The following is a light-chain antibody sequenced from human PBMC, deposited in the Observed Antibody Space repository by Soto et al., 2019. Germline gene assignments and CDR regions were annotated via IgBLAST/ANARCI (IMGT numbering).Light chain of an antibody. V-gene: IGKV1-27*01. J-gene: IGKJ4*01. CDR1: QGISSW. CDR3: QKYNSAPLT. CDR2: DAS. Sequence: DVQMTQSPSAVSASVGDRVTITCRASQGISSWLAWYQQKPEKAPKLVIYDASSLQSGVPSRFSGSGSGTDFTLTISSLQPEDVATYYCQKYNSAPLTFGGGGKVDIK.